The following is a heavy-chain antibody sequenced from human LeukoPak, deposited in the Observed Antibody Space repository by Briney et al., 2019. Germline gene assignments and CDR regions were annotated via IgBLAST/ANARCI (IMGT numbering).Heavy chain of an antibody. CDR2: ISSSTSYV. Sequence: GGSLRLSCAASGLTFSSYSMNWVRQAPGKGLEWVSSISSSTSYVYYADSVKGRFTISRDSAKNSLYLQMNSLRAEDTAMYYCARVSDYYGSGNYQKQFDYWGQGTLVTVSS. CDR3: ARVSDYYGSGNYQKQFDY. CDR1: GLTFSSYS. D-gene: IGHD3-10*01. J-gene: IGHJ4*02. V-gene: IGHV3-21*01.